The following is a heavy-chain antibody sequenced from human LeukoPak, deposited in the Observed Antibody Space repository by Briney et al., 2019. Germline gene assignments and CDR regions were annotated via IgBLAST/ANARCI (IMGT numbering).Heavy chain of an antibody. V-gene: IGHV3-23*01. CDR1: GFTFSSYA. CDR3: AKASQWLVHYFDY. J-gene: IGHJ4*02. CDR2: ISGSGGST. Sequence: GGSLRLSCAASGFTFSSYAMSWARQAPGKGLEWVSAISGSGGSTYYADSVKGRFTISRDNSKSTLYLQMNSLRAEDTAVYYCAKASQWLVHYFDYWGQGTLVTVSS. D-gene: IGHD6-19*01.